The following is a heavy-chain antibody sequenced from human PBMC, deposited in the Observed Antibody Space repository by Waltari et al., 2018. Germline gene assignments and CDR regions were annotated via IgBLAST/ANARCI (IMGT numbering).Heavy chain of an antibody. Sequence: QVQLVQSGAEVKKPGASVKVSCKASGYTFTSYAMHWVRQAPGQRLEWMGWINAGNGNTKYSQKFQGRVTITRDAAARTAYSELSSLRAEDTAVYYCAKSYDSSGYYYAPGYWGQGTLVTVSS. CDR1: GYTFTSYA. CDR3: AKSYDSSGYYYAPGY. CDR2: INAGNGNT. J-gene: IGHJ4*02. D-gene: IGHD3-22*01. V-gene: IGHV1-3*01.